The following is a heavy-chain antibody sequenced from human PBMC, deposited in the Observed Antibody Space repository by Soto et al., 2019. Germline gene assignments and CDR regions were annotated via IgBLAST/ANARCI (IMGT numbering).Heavy chain of an antibody. CDR1: GFTFSHYA. CDR2: ISYDGSNK. J-gene: IGHJ6*02. CDR3: ARDNDAYPDSIRLYYYCGMDV. D-gene: IGHD2-8*01. Sequence: QEQLVESGGGVVQPGRSLRLSCAASGFTFSHYAMHWVRQAPGKGLEWVAVISYDGSNKYYADSVKGRFTISRDNSKNTLYLQMNSLTTEDTAVYSCARDNDAYPDSIRLYYYCGMDVWGQGTTVTVSS. V-gene: IGHV3-30-3*01.